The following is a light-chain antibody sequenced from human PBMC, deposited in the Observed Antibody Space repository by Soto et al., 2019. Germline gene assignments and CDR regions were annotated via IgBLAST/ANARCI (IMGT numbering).Light chain of an antibody. Sequence: VSTQSPGTLSLSPGERATLSCRTNQNLGDGRLAWYQQKPGQPPTLLIYDASTRATGIPDRFSGSGSGTDFTLTISRLEPEDFAVYYCQEHASIFGQGTRLEIK. J-gene: IGKJ5*01. CDR1: QNLGDGR. CDR3: QEHASI. CDR2: DAS. V-gene: IGKV3-20*01.